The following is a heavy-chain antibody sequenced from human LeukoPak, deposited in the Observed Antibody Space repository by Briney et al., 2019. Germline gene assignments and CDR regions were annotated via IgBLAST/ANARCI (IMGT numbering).Heavy chain of an antibody. J-gene: IGHJ6*03. CDR3: TRDKRRVRGVITPYYYYYYMDV. CDR1: AFTFGDYA. V-gene: IGHV3-49*03. Sequence: GGSLRLSCTASAFTFGDYAMSWFRQAPGKGLEWVGFIRSKAYGGTTEYAASVKGRFTISRDDSKSIAYLQMNSLKTEDTAVYYCTRDKRRVRGVITPYYYYYYMDVWGKGTTVTVSS. CDR2: IRSKAYGGTT. D-gene: IGHD3-10*01.